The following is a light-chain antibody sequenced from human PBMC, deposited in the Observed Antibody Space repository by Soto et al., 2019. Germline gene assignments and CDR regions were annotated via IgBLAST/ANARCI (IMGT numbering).Light chain of an antibody. CDR3: ISYTGSSTSYV. Sequence: QSVLTQHASVSGSPGQSITISCSGTRSDIGSYNYVAWYQQFPRKTPNILIYRVSNRPSGVSSRFSGSKSGNTASLTISGLQAEDEADYYCISYTGSSTSYVFGSATKVTVL. CDR2: RVS. V-gene: IGLV2-14*01. J-gene: IGLJ1*01. CDR1: RSDIGSYNY.